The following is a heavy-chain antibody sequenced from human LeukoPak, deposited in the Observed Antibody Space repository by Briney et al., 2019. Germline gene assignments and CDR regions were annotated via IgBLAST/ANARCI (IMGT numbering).Heavy chain of an antibody. V-gene: IGHV1-46*01. D-gene: IGHD1-26*01. J-gene: IGHJ4*02. Sequence: ASVKVSCKASGYTFTSYDINWVRQAPGQGLEWMGIINPNGGSTSYAQKFQGRVTMTRDTSTSTVYMELRSLTSEDTAVYYCARVPPRGGNYEGYWGQGTLVTVSS. CDR2: INPNGGST. CDR1: GYTFTSYD. CDR3: ARVPPRGGNYEGY.